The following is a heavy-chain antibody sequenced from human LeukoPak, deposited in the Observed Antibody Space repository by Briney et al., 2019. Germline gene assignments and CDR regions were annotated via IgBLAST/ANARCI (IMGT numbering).Heavy chain of an antibody. D-gene: IGHD2-2*01. CDR1: GYSFTSYW. CDR3: ARFVVPAAMRGDYYYYMDV. Sequence: GESLKISCKGSGYSFTSYWIGWVRQMPGKGLEWMGIIYPGDSDTRYSPSFQGQVTISADKSISTAYLQWSSLKASDTAMYYCARFVVPAAMRGDYYYYMDVWGKGTTVTVSS. J-gene: IGHJ6*03. CDR2: IYPGDSDT. V-gene: IGHV5-51*01.